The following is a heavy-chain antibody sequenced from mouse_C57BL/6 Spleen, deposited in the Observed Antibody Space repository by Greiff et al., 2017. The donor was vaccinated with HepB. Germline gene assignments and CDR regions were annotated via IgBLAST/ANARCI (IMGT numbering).Heavy chain of an antibody. CDR1: GFTFSSYA. CDR2: ISDGGSYT. Sequence: EVKLVESGGGLVKPGGSLKLSCAASGFTFSSYAMSWVRQTPEKRLEWVATISDGGSYTYYPDNVKGRFTISRDNAKNNVYLQMSHLKSEDTAMYYCAREERGNYAYWGQGTLVTVSA. CDR3: AREERGNYAY. J-gene: IGHJ3*01. D-gene: IGHD2-1*01. V-gene: IGHV5-4*01.